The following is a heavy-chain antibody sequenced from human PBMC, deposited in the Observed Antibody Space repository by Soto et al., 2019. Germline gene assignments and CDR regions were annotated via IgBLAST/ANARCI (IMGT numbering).Heavy chain of an antibody. CDR2: FTRSGNT. CDR1: GFTFSNYA. V-gene: IGHV3-23*01. J-gene: IGHJ4*02. CDR3: AREFAPGSPNYDY. Sequence: GGSLRLCCAACGFTFSNYAMSWVRQAPGKGLEWVSTFTRSGNTYYADSVKGRFTISRDNSKNTLYLQMDSLRAEDTAVYYCAREFAPGSPNYDYWGLGTLVTVS. D-gene: IGHD3-10*01.